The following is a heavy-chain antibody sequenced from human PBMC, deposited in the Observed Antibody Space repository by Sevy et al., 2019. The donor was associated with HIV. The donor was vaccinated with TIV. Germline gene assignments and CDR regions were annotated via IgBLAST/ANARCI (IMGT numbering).Heavy chain of an antibody. Sequence: GGSLRLSCEASGFTFSKYTMSWVRQPPGKGLEWVSTFSFGCGEINYADSVKGRFTISRDNSKSSVYLQMNNLRPEDTAVYYCAREGCTKPHDYWGQGTLVTVSS. D-gene: IGHD2-8*01. V-gene: IGHV3-23*01. CDR1: GFTFSKYT. CDR2: FSFGCGEI. J-gene: IGHJ4*02. CDR3: AREGCTKPHDY.